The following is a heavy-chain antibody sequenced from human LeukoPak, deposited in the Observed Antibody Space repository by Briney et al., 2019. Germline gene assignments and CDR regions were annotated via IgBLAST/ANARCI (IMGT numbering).Heavy chain of an antibody. CDR2: VSADGGST. V-gene: IGHV3-64*01. CDR1: GFTFNIFA. CDR3: ARRQRTSSSCYLDY. D-gene: IGHD2-2*01. Sequence: GGSLRLSCAASGFTFNIFAINWVRQAPGKGLEYVSAVSADGGSTYYANSVKGRFTISRDNSKNMLYLQMGSLRGDDMAVYYCARRQRTSSSCYLDYWGQGTLVTVSS. J-gene: IGHJ4*02.